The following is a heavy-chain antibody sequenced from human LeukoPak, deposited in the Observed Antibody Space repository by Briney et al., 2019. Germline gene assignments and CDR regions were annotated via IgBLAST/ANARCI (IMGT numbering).Heavy chain of an antibody. CDR2: TFPISGTA. CDR3: AGNVLNGGVAQLLDNNYIEV. J-gene: IGHJ6*04. D-gene: IGHD3-16*01. CDR1: GGTFSSYT. Sequence: SVKVSCTAAGGTFSSYTISWVRDAPGPGLEWKGGTFPISGTAKYAQKFQGRVTTTADDSTSTAYMELSSRRAEDTTAYYCAGNVLNGGVAQLLDNNYIEVWGEGATGSVSS. V-gene: IGHV1-69*13.